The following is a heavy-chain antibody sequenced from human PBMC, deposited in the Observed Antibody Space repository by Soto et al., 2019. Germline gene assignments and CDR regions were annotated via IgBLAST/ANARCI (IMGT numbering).Heavy chain of an antibody. D-gene: IGHD3-22*01. CDR1: GFTFSSYA. V-gene: IGHV3-23*01. J-gene: IGHJ4*02. CDR3: AVHGDPYYYSSGYYCHDY. Sequence: EVQLLESGGGLVQPGGSLRLSCAASGFTFSSYAMSWVRQAPGKGLEWVSAISGSGGSTYYADSVKGRFTNSRDNAKNTLYLQMNSLRAEDTAVYYCAVHGDPYYYSSGYYCHDYWGQGTLVNVSS. CDR2: ISGSGGST.